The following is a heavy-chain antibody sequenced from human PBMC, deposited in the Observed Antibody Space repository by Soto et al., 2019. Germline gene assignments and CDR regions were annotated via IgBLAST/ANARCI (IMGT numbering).Heavy chain of an antibody. CDR2: IYYSGSA. V-gene: IGHV4-61*01. Sequence: PSETLSLTCTVSGDSVTSVSDYWSWIRQPPGKGLEWIGYIYYSGSADYNPSLGSRVTISIDTSKNQFSLKLTSVTAADTAVYYCARAMIGNGGRGWFDPWGQGALVTVSS. CDR3: ARAMIGNGGRGWFDP. CDR1: GDSVTSVSDY. J-gene: IGHJ5*02. D-gene: IGHD4-17*01.